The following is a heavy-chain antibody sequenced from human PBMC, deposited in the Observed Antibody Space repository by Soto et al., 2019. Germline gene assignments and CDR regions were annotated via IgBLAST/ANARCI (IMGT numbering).Heavy chain of an antibody. D-gene: IGHD3-10*01. J-gene: IGHJ6*03. CDR1: GFTFSSYS. Sequence: GGSLRLSCAASGFTFSSYSMNWVRQAPGKGLEWVSSISSSRSYIYYADSVKGRFTISRDNAKNSLYLQMNSLRAEDTAVYYCAREGDTMVVAYMDVWGKGTTVTVSS. V-gene: IGHV3-21*01. CDR2: ISSSRSYI. CDR3: AREGDTMVVAYMDV.